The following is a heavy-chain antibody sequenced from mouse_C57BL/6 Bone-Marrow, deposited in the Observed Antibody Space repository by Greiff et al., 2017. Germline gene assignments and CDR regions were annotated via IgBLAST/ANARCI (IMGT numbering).Heavy chain of an antibody. Sequence: QVQLQQSGAELAKPGASVKLSCNASGYTFTSYWMHWVKQRPGQGLEWIGYINPSSGYTKYNQKFKDKATLTADKSSSTAYMQLSSLTYEDSAVXYCARWNYGSSYYFDYWGQGTTLTVSS. CDR1: GYTFTSYW. J-gene: IGHJ2*01. D-gene: IGHD1-1*01. CDR3: ARWNYGSSYYFDY. V-gene: IGHV1-7*01. CDR2: INPSSGYT.